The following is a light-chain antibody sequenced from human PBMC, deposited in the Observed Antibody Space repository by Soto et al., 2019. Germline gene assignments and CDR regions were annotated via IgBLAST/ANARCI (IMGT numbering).Light chain of an antibody. CDR1: QSINSW. J-gene: IGKJ2*01. CDR2: KAS. CDR3: QQYNNYPYT. V-gene: IGKV1-5*03. Sequence: DIQMTQSPSTLSASVGDRVIITCRASQSINSWLAWYQQKPGKAPKLLIYKASTLESGVPSRFSGSGSGTEFTLTISSLQPDDFATYYCQQYNNYPYTFGQGTELEIK.